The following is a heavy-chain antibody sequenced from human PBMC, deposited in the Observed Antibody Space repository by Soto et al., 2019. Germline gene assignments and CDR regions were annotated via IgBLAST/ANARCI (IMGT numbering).Heavy chain of an antibody. J-gene: IGHJ6*03. CDR2: IYYSGTT. V-gene: IGHV4-39*01. Sequence: SETLSLTCTVSGASIDSTSSYYWGWIRQPPGKGLEWIGSIYYSGTTSHNPSLQSRVTISVDTSNNQLSLNLTSVTAADTALYYCARHDFYRSYVDVWGKGTTVTVSS. D-gene: IGHD2-21*02. CDR1: GASIDSTSSYY. CDR3: ARHDFYRSYVDV.